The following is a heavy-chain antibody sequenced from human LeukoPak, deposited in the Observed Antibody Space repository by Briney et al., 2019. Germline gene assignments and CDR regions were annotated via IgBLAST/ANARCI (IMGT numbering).Heavy chain of an antibody. J-gene: IGHJ5*02. D-gene: IGHD2-8*01. V-gene: IGHV4-39*07. CDR1: GGPISGGRYY. Sequence: SETLSLTCIVSGGPISGGRYYWGWIRQPPGKGLEWIGSVYNSEITYYNPSLKSRVTILVDTSKNQFSLKLSSVTAADTAMYYCARDPATECSNGVCYKASWFDPWGQGTLVTVSS. CDR2: VYNSEIT. CDR3: ARDPATECSNGVCYKASWFDP.